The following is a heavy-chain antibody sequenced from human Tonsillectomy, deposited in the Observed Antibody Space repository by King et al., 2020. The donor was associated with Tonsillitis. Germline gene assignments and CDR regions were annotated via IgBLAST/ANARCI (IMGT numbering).Heavy chain of an antibody. J-gene: IGHJ6*02. V-gene: IGHV2-26*01. CDR1: GFSLSNARMG. Sequence: VTLKESGPVLVKPTETLTLTCTVSGFSLSNARMGVSWIRQPPGKALEWLAHIFSNDEKSYSTSLKSRLTISKDTSKSQVVLTMTNMDPADTATYYCARGTTMTKSYYYYGMDVWGQGTTVTVSS. CDR2: IFSNDEK. CDR3: ARGTTMTKSYYYYGMDV. D-gene: IGHD4-17*01.